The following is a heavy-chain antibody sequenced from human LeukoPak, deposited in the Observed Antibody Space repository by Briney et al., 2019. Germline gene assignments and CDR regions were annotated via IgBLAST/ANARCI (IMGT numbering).Heavy chain of an antibody. Sequence: GGSLRLSCAASGFTFSTYGMHWVRQAPGKGLELVAFIRSDGSNKYYADSVKGRFTISRDNSKNTLYLQMNSLRAEDTAVYYCAKGIATSGTSPPFDYWGQGTLVTVSS. CDR1: GFTFSTYG. V-gene: IGHV3-30*02. J-gene: IGHJ4*02. D-gene: IGHD6-13*01. CDR3: AKGIATSGTSPPFDY. CDR2: IRSDGSNK.